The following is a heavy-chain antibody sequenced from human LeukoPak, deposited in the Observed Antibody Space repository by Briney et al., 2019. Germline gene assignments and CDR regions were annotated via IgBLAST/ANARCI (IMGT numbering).Heavy chain of an antibody. Sequence: ASVKVFCKASGYTFTGYYMHWVRQAPGQGLEWMGRINPNSGGTNYAQKFQGRVTMTRDTSISTAYMELSRLRSDDTAVYYCARDKRVYYGSASQYWGQGTLVTVSS. CDR1: GYTFTGYY. CDR3: ARDKRVYYGSASQY. V-gene: IGHV1-2*06. D-gene: IGHD3-10*01. J-gene: IGHJ4*02. CDR2: INPNSGGT.